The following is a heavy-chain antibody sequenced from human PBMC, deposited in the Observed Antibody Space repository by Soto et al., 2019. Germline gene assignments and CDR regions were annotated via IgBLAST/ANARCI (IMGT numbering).Heavy chain of an antibody. Sequence: QVQLQESGAGLVKPSGTLSLTCAVSSDSISSHDWWSWVRQPPGKGLEWIGEIYHSGSTNYNPSLKGRVTISVDKAKNQFSLKMSSVTAADTAVYYCARNGLYCMDVWGKGTTVTVSS. CDR3: ARNGLYCMDV. CDR2: IYHSGST. D-gene: IGHD2-8*01. V-gene: IGHV4-4*02. CDR1: SDSISSHDW. J-gene: IGHJ6*03.